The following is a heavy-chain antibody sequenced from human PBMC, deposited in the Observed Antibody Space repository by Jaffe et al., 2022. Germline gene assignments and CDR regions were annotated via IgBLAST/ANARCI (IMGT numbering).Heavy chain of an antibody. CDR3: ARKLAVAGTSYFDS. J-gene: IGHJ4*02. D-gene: IGHD6-19*01. Sequence: EVHLVESGGGLVQPGGSLRLSCAASGFIFSNYWMSWVRQAPGKGLEWVANIKEDGSEKYYVDSVKGRFTISRDNAENSLYFQMNSLRVEDTAIYYCARKLAVAGTSYFDSWGQGTLVTVSS. CDR2: IKEDGSEK. CDR1: GFIFSNYW. V-gene: IGHV3-7*05.